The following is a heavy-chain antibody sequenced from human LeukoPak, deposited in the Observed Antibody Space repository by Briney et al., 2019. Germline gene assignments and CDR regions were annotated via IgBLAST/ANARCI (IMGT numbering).Heavy chain of an antibody. D-gene: IGHD3-22*01. Sequence: GASVKVSCKASGGTFSSYAISWVRQAPGQGLEWMGGIIPILGTANYAQKFQGRVTITTDESTSTAYMELSSLRSEDTAVYYCARERHRKGSGYLLDYWGQGTLVTVSS. CDR3: ARERHRKGSGYLLDY. CDR1: GGTFSSYA. J-gene: IGHJ4*02. V-gene: IGHV1-69*05. CDR2: IIPILGTA.